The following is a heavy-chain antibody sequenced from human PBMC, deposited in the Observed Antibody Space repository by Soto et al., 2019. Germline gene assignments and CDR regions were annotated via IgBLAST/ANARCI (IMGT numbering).Heavy chain of an antibody. CDR1: GGSFSGYY. Sequence: SETLSLTCAVYGGSFSGYYWSWIRQPPGKGLEWIGEINHSGSTNYNPSLKSRVTISVDTSKNQFSLKLSSVTAADTAVYYCARGRRVLYCSSTSCYAGNYYYYYMDVWGKGTTVTVSS. J-gene: IGHJ6*03. V-gene: IGHV4-34*01. D-gene: IGHD2-2*01. CDR3: ARGRRVLYCSSTSCYAGNYYYYYMDV. CDR2: INHSGST.